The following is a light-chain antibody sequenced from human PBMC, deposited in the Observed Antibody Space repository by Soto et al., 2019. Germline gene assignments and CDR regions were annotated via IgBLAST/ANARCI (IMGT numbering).Light chain of an antibody. CDR3: VQGLQSPPT. Sequence: DIVMTQSPLSLPVTPGEPASISCRSSQSLLHSDGYNYLDWYLQKPGQSPQLLIYLTSKRASGIPDRFSGSGSGTDCILKISRVEAEDVGVYYCVQGLQSPPTFGPGTKVHIK. CDR1: QSLLHSDGYNY. CDR2: LTS. V-gene: IGKV2-28*01. J-gene: IGKJ3*01.